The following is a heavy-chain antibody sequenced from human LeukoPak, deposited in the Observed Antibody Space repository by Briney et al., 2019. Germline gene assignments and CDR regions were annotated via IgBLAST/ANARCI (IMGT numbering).Heavy chain of an antibody. CDR3: AGSSSGTYHY. D-gene: IGHD3-10*01. J-gene: IGHJ4*02. CDR1: GYNFASYT. Sequence: ASVKVSCKTSGYNFASYTMHWLRQAPGQSPEWMGSINGDNGNTKYSEKFQGRVTFTRDTSASSAYMELSRLRSEDTAVYYCAGSSSGTYHYWGQGTLVTVSS. CDR2: INGDNGNT. V-gene: IGHV1-3*01.